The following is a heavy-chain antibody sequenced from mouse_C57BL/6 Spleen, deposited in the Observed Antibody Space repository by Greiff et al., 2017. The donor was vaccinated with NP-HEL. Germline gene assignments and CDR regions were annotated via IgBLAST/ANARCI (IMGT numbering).Heavy chain of an antibody. Sequence: VQLQQSGPELVKPGASVKISCKASGYAFSSSWMNWVKQRPGKGLEWIGRIYPGDGDTNYNGKFKGKATLTADKSSSTAYMQLRSLTSEDSAVYFCARGHGSRSWFAYWGQGTLVTVSA. CDR2: IYPGDGDT. CDR1: GYAFSSSW. CDR3: ARGHGSRSWFAY. J-gene: IGHJ3*01. V-gene: IGHV1-82*01. D-gene: IGHD1-1*01.